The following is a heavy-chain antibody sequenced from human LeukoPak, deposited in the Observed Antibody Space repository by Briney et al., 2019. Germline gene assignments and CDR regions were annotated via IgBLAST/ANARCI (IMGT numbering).Heavy chain of an antibody. J-gene: IGHJ4*02. CDR2: IKTDGTNT. D-gene: IGHD5-24*01. CDR1: GFTFSNAW. V-gene: IGHV3-74*01. CDR3: GGSEDGYIDY. Sequence: GGSLRLSCAASGFTFSNAWMSWVRQAPGKGLEWVSRIKTDGTNTIYADFVEGRFTISRDNARNTLYLQMSSLRAGDTAVYYCGGSEDGYIDYWGQGTLVTVSS.